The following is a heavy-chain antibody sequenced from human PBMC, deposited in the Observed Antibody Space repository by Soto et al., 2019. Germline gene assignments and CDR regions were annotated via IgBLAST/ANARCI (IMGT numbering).Heavy chain of an antibody. CDR3: ARRGLSNNDY. Sequence: DVQLLESGGGLVQPGGSLRLSCVASGFSFSAHAMTWVRQAPGKGLEWVSSILHIGDSAYYADSVKGRFTIARDNSKSTLYLQMNSLRADDTAVYYCARRGLSNNDYWGQGTLVTVSS. CDR2: ILHIGDSA. D-gene: IGHD1-1*01. J-gene: IGHJ4*02. CDR1: GFSFSAHA. V-gene: IGHV3-23*01.